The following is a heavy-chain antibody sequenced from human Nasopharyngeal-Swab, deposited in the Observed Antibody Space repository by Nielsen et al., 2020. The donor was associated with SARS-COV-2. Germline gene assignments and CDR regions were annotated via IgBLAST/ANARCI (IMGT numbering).Heavy chain of an antibody. Sequence: VRQAPGKGLEWGAVISYDGSNKYYADSVKGRFTISRDNSKNTLYLQMNSLRAEDTAVYYCARDLEYQDNYYYYYGMDDWGQGTPVTVSS. CDR3: ARDLEYQDNYYYYYGMDD. CDR2: ISYDGSNK. V-gene: IGHV3-30-3*01. D-gene: IGHD2-2*01. J-gene: IGHJ6*02.